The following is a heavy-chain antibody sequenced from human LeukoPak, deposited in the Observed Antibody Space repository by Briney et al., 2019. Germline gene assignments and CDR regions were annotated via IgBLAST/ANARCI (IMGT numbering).Heavy chain of an antibody. Sequence: SETLSLTCAVYVGSFSGYYWSWIRHPPVKGREWIGEIKQSGSTNYNPSPKSRVTISVDTSKTQFSLKLRSVNAADTAVYYCERIRITMVRGGYYYYGMDVWGQGTTVTVSS. CDR2: IKQSGST. V-gene: IGHV4-34*01. J-gene: IGHJ6*02. CDR3: ERIRITMVRGGYYYYGMDV. D-gene: IGHD3-10*01. CDR1: VGSFSGYY.